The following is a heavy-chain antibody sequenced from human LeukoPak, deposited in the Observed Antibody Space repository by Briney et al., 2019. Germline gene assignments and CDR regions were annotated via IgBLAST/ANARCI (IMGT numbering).Heavy chain of an antibody. J-gene: IGHJ5*02. D-gene: IGHD6-19*01. CDR1: GFSFSSYA. CDR2: ISYDGSNK. Sequence: GGSLRLSCAASGFSFSSYAMHWVRQAPGKGLEWVAVISYDGSNKYYADSVKGRFTISRDNSKNTLYLQMDSLRPEDTAVYYCARDLQYRSGWGENWFDPWGQGTLVTVSS. CDR3: ARDLQYRSGWGENWFDP. V-gene: IGHV3-30-3*01.